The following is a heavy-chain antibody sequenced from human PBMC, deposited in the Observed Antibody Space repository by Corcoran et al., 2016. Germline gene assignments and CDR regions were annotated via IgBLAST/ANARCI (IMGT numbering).Heavy chain of an antibody. Sequence: QVQLVQSGAEVKKPGSSVKVSCTASGGTFNSYAITWVRQAPGQGLEWMGGIIPIYGTTNYAQKFQDRVTITADESTNTAYMELRSLRSEDTAIYYCARVGEKYQRGWAGLDPWGQGTLVTVSS. CDR2: IIPIYGTT. J-gene: IGHJ5*02. V-gene: IGHV1-69*01. CDR3: ARVGEKYQRGWAGLDP. D-gene: IGHD2-2*01. CDR1: GGTFNSYA.